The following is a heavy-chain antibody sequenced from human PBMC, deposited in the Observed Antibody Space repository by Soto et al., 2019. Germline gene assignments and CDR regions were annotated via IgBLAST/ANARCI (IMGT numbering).Heavy chain of an antibody. Sequence: EVQLVESGGGLVQPGGSLRLSCAASGFSFSSDWMHWVRQAPGKGLVWVSRIYSNGISMTYADSVKGRFTISRDKAKNRLYLHMNSLTAEDTAVYFCARAHAGGRYFDYWGQGTLVTVSS. D-gene: IGHD1-1*01. V-gene: IGHV3-74*01. CDR2: IYSNGISM. CDR1: GFSFSSDW. J-gene: IGHJ4*02. CDR3: ARAHAGGRYFDY.